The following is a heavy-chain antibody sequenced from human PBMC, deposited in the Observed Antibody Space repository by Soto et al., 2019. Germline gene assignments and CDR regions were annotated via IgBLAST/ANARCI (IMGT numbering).Heavy chain of an antibody. V-gene: IGHV3-73*02. CDR1: GFTFSDSA. J-gene: IGHJ4*02. Sequence: EVQLVESGGGLVQPGGSLKLSCAASGFTFSDSAMHWVRQASGKGLEWVGRIRGKVNSYATVYAASLKGRFTISRDDXXNTTYLQMNRLKTEDTAVYYCTRRRDWTAMDPLDYWGQGTLVTVSS. D-gene: IGHD5-18*01. CDR2: IRGKVNSYAT. CDR3: TRRRDWTAMDPLDY.